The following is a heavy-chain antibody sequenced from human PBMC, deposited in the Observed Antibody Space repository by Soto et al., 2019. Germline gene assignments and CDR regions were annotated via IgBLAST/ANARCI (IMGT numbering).Heavy chain of an antibody. Sequence: SVKVSCKASGGTFSSYAISWVRQAPGQGLEWMGGIIPIFGTANYAQKFQGRVTITADESTSTAYMELSSLRSEDTAVYYCASTTTRSCRSISCWLLDYWGQGTLVTVSS. V-gene: IGHV1-69*13. J-gene: IGHJ4*02. D-gene: IGHD2-2*01. CDR1: GGTFSSYA. CDR2: IIPIFGTA. CDR3: ASTTTRSCRSISCWLLDY.